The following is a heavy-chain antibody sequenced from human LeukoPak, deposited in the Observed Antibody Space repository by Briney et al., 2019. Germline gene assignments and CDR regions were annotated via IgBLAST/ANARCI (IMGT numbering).Heavy chain of an antibody. D-gene: IGHD5-12*01. J-gene: IGHJ4*02. CDR2: NSASGQTT. CDR3: AKAPVGWLRPLDY. Sequence: GGSLRLSCAASGFTFSTYAMSWVRQAPGKGLEWVSGNSASGQTTYYADSVKGRFTISRDNSRNTLHLQMNSLRVEDTAVYYCAKAPVGWLRPLDYWGQGTLVTVSS. CDR1: GFTFSTYA. V-gene: IGHV3-23*01.